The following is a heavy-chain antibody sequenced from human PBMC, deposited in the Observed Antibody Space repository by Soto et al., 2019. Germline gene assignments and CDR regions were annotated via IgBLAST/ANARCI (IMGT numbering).Heavy chain of an antibody. J-gene: IGHJ5*02. CDR1: GGSISSSNW. CDR3: ARGEGYYGSGSFHGWFDP. V-gene: IGHV4-4*02. D-gene: IGHD3-10*01. Sequence: SETLSLTCAVSGGSISSSNWWSWVRQPPGKGLEWIGEIYHSGSTNYNPSLKSRVTISVDKSKNQFSLKLSSVTAADTAVYYCARGEGYYGSGSFHGWFDPWGQGTLVTVSS. CDR2: IYHSGST.